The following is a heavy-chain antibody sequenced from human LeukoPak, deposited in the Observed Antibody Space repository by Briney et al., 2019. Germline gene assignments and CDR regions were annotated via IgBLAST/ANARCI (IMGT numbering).Heavy chain of an antibody. J-gene: IGHJ6*04. V-gene: IGHV3-43D*03. CDR3: GRGYRRVDA. CDR1: GFPFEDFG. Sequence: PGGPLRLSCVASGFPFEDFGMHWVRHLPGKGLEWISRINWNGGSTYYADSVRGRFTSSRDNSKKSPHLEMNSLKPEAAGLYYGGRGYRRVDAWGKGTTVTVSS. CDR2: INWNGGST. D-gene: IGHD5-18*01.